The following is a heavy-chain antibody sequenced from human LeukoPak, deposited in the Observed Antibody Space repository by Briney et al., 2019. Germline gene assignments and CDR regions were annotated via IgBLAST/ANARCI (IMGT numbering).Heavy chain of an antibody. D-gene: IGHD3-22*01. CDR2: IDWDDDK. CDR1: GGSISSGSYY. CDR3: ARTPSGYWNYFDY. Sequence: TLSLTCTVSGGSISSGSYYWSWIRQPPGKALEWLARIDWDDDKFYSTSLKTRLTISKDTSKNQVVLTMTNMDPVDTATYYCARTPSGYWNYFDYWGQGTLVTVSS. V-gene: IGHV2-70*16. J-gene: IGHJ4*02.